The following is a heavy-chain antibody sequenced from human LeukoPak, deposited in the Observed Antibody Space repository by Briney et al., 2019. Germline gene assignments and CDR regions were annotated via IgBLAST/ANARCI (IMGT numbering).Heavy chain of an antibody. D-gene: IGHD2-15*01. CDR1: GFTFRSYA. CDR2: ISGSGGST. V-gene: IGHV3-23*01. Sequence: GGSLRLSCAASGFTFRSYAMSWVRQAPGKGLEWVSAISGSGGSTYYADSVKGRFTISRDNSKNTLYLQMNSLRAEDTAVYYCAKDRDVVVVAASDYWGQGTLVTVSS. CDR3: AKDRDVVVVAASDY. J-gene: IGHJ4*02.